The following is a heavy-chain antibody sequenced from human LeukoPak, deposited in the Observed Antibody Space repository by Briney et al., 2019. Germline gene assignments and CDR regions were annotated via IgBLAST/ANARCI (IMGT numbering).Heavy chain of an antibody. CDR1: GFTVSSNY. CDR2: IYSGGST. J-gene: IGHJ6*02. V-gene: IGHV3-66*01. Sequence: PGGSLRLSCAASGFTVSSNYMSWVRQAPGKGLEWVSVIYSGGSTYYADSVKGRFTISRDNSKNTLYLQMNSLRAEDTAVYYCARGLYGDYYYYYGMDVWGQGTTVTASS. CDR3: ARGLYGDYYYYYGMDV. D-gene: IGHD2/OR15-2a*01.